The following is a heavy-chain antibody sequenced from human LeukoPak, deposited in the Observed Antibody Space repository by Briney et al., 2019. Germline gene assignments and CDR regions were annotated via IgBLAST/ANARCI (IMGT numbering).Heavy chain of an antibody. V-gene: IGHV5-51*01. CDR2: IYPRDSDT. Sequence: GESLKISCKGSGYTFTSYWIGWVRQMPGKGLEWMGIIYPRDSDTRYSPSFQGQVIISADNSISTAYLQWSSLKASDTAMCYRVRRGYGGPSPYFDYWGQGILVTVSS. D-gene: IGHD4-23*01. J-gene: IGHJ4*02. CDR1: GYTFTSYW. CDR3: VRRGYGGPSPYFDY.